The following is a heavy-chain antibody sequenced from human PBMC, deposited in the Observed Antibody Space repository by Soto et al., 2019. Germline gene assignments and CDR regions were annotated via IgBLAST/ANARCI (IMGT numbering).Heavy chain of an antibody. V-gene: IGHV5-51*01. CDR1: GYSFTSYW. J-gene: IGHJ6*02. D-gene: IGHD5-18*01. Sequence: PGESLKISCKGSGYSFTSYWIGWVRQMPGKGLEWMGIIYPGDSDTRYSPSFQGQVTISADKSISTAYLQWSSLKASVTAMYYCASSSQDTAMVTVYYYYGMDVWGQGTTVTVSS. CDR3: ASSSQDTAMVTVYYYYGMDV. CDR2: IYPGDSDT.